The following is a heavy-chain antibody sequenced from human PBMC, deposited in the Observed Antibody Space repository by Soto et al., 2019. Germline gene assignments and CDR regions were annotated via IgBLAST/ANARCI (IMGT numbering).Heavy chain of an antibody. CDR2: ISRRSDYI. V-gene: IGHV3-21*01. CDR3: ARGPSYCSGGSCYSEY. CDR1: GFTFSDYS. D-gene: IGHD2-15*01. Sequence: EVQLVESGGGPGQPGGSLRLSCAASGFTFSDYSMNWVRQAPGKGLEWVSSISRRSDYIYYADSVQGRFTVSRDDDKNPLYLQMGSLRAEDTAIYYCARGPSYCSGGSCYSEYWGQGTLVTVSS. J-gene: IGHJ4*02.